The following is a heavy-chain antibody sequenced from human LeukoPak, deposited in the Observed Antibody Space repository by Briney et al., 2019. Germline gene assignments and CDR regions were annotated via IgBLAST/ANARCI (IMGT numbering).Heavy chain of an antibody. D-gene: IGHD6-13*01. CDR3: ARRQQDRAGYSSSWYYYYYYYMDV. CDR2: IKQDGSEK. V-gene: IGHV3-7*01. J-gene: IGHJ6*03. Sequence: GGSLRLSCAASGFTVSSYWMGWVRQAPGEVRERVANIKQDGSEKYYVDSVKGRFTISRDNAKNSLYLQMNSLRAEDTAVYYCARRQQDRAGYSSSWYYYYYYYMDVWGKGTTVTVSS. CDR1: GFTVSSYW.